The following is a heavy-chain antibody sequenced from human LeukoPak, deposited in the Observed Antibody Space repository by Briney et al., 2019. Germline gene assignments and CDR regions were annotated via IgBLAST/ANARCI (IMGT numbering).Heavy chain of an antibody. J-gene: IGHJ4*02. D-gene: IGHD2-2*01. V-gene: IGHV3-21*01. CDR3: ASRGGYCSSTSCQGYYFDY. CDR1: GFTFSSYS. CDR2: ISSSSSCI. Sequence: GGSLRLSCVASGFTFSSYSMNWVRRAPGKGLEWVSSISSSSSCIYYADSVKGRLTISRDNAKNSLYLQMNSLRAEDTAVYYCASRGGYCSSTSCQGYYFDYWGQGTLVTVSS.